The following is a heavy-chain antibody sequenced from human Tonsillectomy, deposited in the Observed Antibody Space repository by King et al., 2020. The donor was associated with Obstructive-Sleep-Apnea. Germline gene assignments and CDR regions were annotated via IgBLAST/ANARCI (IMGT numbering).Heavy chain of an antibody. J-gene: IGHJ4*02. D-gene: IGHD2-15*01. V-gene: IGHV3-30*04. CDR3: AKESQQWWAQPFDY. Sequence: VQLVESGGGVVQPGRFLRLSCAASGFTFSSYAMHWVRQAPGKGLEWVAVISYDGGNKYYADSVKGRCTISRDNSKNTLYLQMNSRRVEDTAIYYCAKESQQWWAQPFDYWGQGTLVTVSS. CDR2: ISYDGGNK. CDR1: GFTFSSYA.